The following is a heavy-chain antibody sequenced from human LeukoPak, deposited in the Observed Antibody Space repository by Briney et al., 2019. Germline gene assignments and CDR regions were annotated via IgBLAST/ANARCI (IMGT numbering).Heavy chain of an antibody. V-gene: IGHV1-46*01. CDR1: GYTFTSYY. CDR2: INPSGGST. CDR3: ARDEGIAVAGTLGYYYGMDV. D-gene: IGHD6-19*01. J-gene: IGHJ6*02. Sequence: ASVKVSCKASGYTFTSYYMHWVRQAPRQGLEWMGIINPSGGSTSYAQKFQGRVTMTRDTSTSTVYMELSSLRSEDTAVYYCARDEGIAVAGTLGYYYGMDVWGQGTTVTVSS.